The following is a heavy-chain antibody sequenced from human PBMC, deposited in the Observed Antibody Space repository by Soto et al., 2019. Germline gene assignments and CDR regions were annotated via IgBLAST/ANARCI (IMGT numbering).Heavy chain of an antibody. CDR3: ARENAYGDPNSFDC. Sequence: EVQLVESGGGLVKPGGSLRLSCTASGFTFSSYNMNWVRQAPGKGLEWVSSISSSSNYIYYADSMKGRFTISRDNAKNSLYLQMNSLRAEDTAVYYCARENAYGDPNSFDCWGQGTLVTVSS. V-gene: IGHV3-21*02. D-gene: IGHD4-17*01. CDR2: ISSSSNYI. J-gene: IGHJ4*02. CDR1: GFTFSSYN.